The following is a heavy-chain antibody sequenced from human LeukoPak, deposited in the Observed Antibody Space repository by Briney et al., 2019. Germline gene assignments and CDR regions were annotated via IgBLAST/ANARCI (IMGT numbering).Heavy chain of an antibody. Sequence: ASVKVSCKASGYTFTSYYMHWVRQAPGQGLEWMGIINPSGGSTSYAQKFQGRVTMTRDTSTSTVYMELSSLRSEDTAVYYCARDRGIVGATKDWFDPWGQGTLVTVSP. CDR3: ARDRGIVGATKDWFDP. CDR1: GYTFTSYY. J-gene: IGHJ5*02. D-gene: IGHD1-26*01. CDR2: INPSGGST. V-gene: IGHV1-46*01.